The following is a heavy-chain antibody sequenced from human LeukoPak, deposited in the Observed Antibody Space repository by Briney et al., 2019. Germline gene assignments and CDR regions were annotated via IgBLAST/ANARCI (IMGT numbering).Heavy chain of an antibody. J-gene: IGHJ5*02. D-gene: IGHD3-22*01. CDR3: ARAVYYYDSSGYYSNTFDP. V-gene: IGHV1-8*01. CDR1: GYTFTSYD. CDR2: MNPNSGNT. Sequence: ASVTVSCMASGYTFTSYDINGVRQATGQGLEWMGWMNPNSGNTVYAQKFQGRVTMTRNTSISTAYMELSSLRSEDTAVYYCARAVYYYDSSGYYSNTFDPWGQGTLVTVSS.